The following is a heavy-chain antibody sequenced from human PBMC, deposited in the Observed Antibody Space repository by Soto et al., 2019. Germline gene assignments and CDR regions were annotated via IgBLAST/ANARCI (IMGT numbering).Heavy chain of an antibody. V-gene: IGHV4-34*01. D-gene: IGHD3-22*01. CDR2: INHSGST. J-gene: IGHJ3*02. CDR3: ARVAYYYDSSGSSNAFDI. CDR1: GGSFSGYY. Sequence: PSETLSLTCAVYGGSFSGYYWSWIRQPPGKGLEWIGEINHSGSTNYNPSLKSRVTISVDTSENQFSLKLSSVTAADTAVYYCARVAYYYDSSGSSNAFDIWGQGTMVTVSS.